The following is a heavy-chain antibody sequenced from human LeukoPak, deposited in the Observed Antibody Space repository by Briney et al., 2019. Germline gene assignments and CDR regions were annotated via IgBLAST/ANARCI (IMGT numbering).Heavy chain of an antibody. CDR2: IYPDDSET. J-gene: IGHJ3*02. D-gene: IGHD5/OR15-5a*01. V-gene: IGHV5-51*01. CDR1: GYRFTTDY. Sequence: GESLKISCKTSGYRFTTDYIGWVRQMPGKGLEWMGIIYPDDSETNYSPSFQGQVTISADKSVSTAYLQWSSLKASDTAMYYRARHLVSGGWGGAAFDIWGQGTMVTVSS. CDR3: ARHLVSGGWGGAAFDI.